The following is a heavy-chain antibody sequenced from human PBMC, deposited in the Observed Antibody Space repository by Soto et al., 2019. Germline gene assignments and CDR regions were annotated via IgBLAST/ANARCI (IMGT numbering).Heavy chain of an antibody. J-gene: IGHJ6*02. CDR2: IGTSSSYI. V-gene: IGHV3-21*01. CDR1: GFTFSSYT. Sequence: GGSLRLSCAASGFTFSSYTMNWVRQAPGRGLEWVSSIGTSSSYIYYADSVKGRFTISRDNVKNSLFLQMNSLRADDTAVYYCARDSVRDYLYYYYGMDVWGQGTTVTVS. CDR3: ARDSVRDYLYYYYGMDV. D-gene: IGHD4-17*01.